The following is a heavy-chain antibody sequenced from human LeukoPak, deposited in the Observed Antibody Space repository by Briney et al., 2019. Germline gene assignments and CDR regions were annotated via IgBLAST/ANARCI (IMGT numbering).Heavy chain of an antibody. Sequence: GGSLRLSCAASGFTFSTYNMNWVRQAPGKGLEWVSSISTNSNYIHYADSVKGRFTISRDNAKNSLYLQMNSLRVEDTNVYYCARDVGASAPDAFDIWGQGTMVTVSS. V-gene: IGHV3-21*01. CDR1: GFTFSTYN. CDR2: ISTNSNYI. CDR3: ARDVGASAPDAFDI. D-gene: IGHD1-26*01. J-gene: IGHJ3*02.